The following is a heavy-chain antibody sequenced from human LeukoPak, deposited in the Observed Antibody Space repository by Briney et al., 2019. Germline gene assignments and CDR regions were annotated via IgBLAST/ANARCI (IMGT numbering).Heavy chain of an antibody. J-gene: IGHJ6*03. D-gene: IGHD7-27*01. CDR3: ARVLGMDPPYYYYYYMDV. CDR2: IYSGGST. Sequence: GGSLRLSCAASGFTVSSNYMSWVRQAPGKGLEWVSVIYSGGSTYYADSMKGRFATSRDKSKNTVYLQMNSLRPEDTAVYYCARVLGMDPPYYYYYYMDVWGRGTTVTVSS. V-gene: IGHV3-66*02. CDR1: GFTVSSNY.